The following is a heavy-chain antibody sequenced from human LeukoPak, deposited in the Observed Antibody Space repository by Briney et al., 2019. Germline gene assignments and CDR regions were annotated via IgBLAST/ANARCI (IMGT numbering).Heavy chain of an antibody. J-gene: IGHJ4*02. V-gene: IGHV3-23*01. CDR1: GLNFSSCA. D-gene: IGHD6-19*01. CDR3: AKDLGHDIAVAQRGY. Sequence: GGSLRLSCAASGLNFSSCAMSWVRQAPGKGLEWVSGISDSGGTTSYTDSVKGRFTISRDNSKSTLYLQMNSLRAEDTAVYYCAKDLGHDIAVAQRGYWGQGTLVTVSS. CDR2: ISDSGGTT.